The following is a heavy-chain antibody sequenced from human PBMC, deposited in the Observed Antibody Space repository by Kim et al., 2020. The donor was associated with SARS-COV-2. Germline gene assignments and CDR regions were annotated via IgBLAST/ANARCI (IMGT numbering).Heavy chain of an antibody. V-gene: IGHV3-13*04. D-gene: IGHD6-6*01. CDR2: IGTAGDT. CDR1: GFTFSSYD. J-gene: IGHJ2*01. CDR3: ARSRHSSSSEWYFDL. Sequence: GGSLRLSCAASGFTFSSYDMHWVRQATGKGLEWVSAIGTAGDTYYPGSVKGRFTISRENAKNSLYLQMNSLRAGDTAVYCCARSRHSSSSEWYFDLWGRGTLVTVSS.